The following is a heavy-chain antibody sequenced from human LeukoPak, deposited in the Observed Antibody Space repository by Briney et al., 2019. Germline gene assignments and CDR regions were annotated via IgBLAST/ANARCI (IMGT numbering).Heavy chain of an antibody. J-gene: IGHJ3*02. CDR3: ARDDYYDSSGHDAFDI. CDR1: GYSISSGYY. CDR2: IYHSGST. D-gene: IGHD3-22*01. Sequence: SETLSLTCTVSGYSISSGYYWGWIRQPPGKGLEWIGSIYHSGSTYYNPSLKSRVTISVDTSKNQFSLKLSSVTAADTAVYYCARDDYYDSSGHDAFDIWGQGTMVTVSS. V-gene: IGHV4-38-2*02.